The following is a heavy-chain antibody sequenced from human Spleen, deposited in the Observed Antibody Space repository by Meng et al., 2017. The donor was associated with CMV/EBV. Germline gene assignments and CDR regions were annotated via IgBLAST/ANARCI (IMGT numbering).Heavy chain of an antibody. CDR1: GFTFSSYS. CDR2: ISSTSRYI. Sequence: GESLKISCAASGFTFSSYSMNWVRQAPGKGLEWVSSISSTSRYIYYADSVKGRFTISRDNAKNSLCLQMNSLRAEDTAVYYCASIDSGYCSSTSCYKVRPYYYYGMDVWGQGTTVTVSS. V-gene: IGHV3-21*01. D-gene: IGHD2-2*02. CDR3: ASIDSGYCSSTSCYKVRPYYYYGMDV. J-gene: IGHJ6*02.